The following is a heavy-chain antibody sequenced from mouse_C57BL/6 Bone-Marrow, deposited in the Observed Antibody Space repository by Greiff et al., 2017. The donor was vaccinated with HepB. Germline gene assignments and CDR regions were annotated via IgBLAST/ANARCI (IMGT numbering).Heavy chain of an antibody. V-gene: IGHV5-4*03. D-gene: IGHD1-1*01. CDR1: GFTFSSYA. CDR3: ARGTITTVVARGYFDV. J-gene: IGHJ1*03. CDR2: ISDGGSYT. Sequence: DVKLVESGGGLVKPGGSLKLSCAASGFTFSSYAMSWVRQTPEKRLEWVATISDGGSYTYYPDNVKGRFTISRDNAKNNLYLQMSHLKSEDTAMYYCARGTITTVVARGYFDVWGTGTTVTVSS.